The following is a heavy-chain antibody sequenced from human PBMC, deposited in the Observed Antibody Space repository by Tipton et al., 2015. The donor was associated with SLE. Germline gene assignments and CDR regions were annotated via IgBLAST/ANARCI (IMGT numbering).Heavy chain of an antibody. V-gene: IGHV3-11*05. D-gene: IGHD3-3*01. CDR2: TSSSSSYI. Sequence: LSLTCAVYGGSFSGYYWSWIRQPPGKGLEWVSSTSSSSSYIYYADSVKGRFTISRDNAKNSLYLQMNSLRAEDTAVYYCAKDVRITIFGVFDYWGQGTLVTVSS. CDR1: GGSFSGYY. J-gene: IGHJ4*02. CDR3: AKDVRITIFGVFDY.